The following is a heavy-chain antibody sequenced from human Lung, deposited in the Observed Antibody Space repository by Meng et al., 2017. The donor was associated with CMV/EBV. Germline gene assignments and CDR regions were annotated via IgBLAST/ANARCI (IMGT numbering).Heavy chain of an antibody. J-gene: IGHJ6*02. Sequence: ASVTVSCKASGYTFTGYYMHWVRQAPGQGLEWMGLINPNSGGTNYAQKFQGRVTMTRDTSISTAYMELSRLRSDDTAVYYCARDRVPAAFRDYGMDVWGQGTXVTVSS. V-gene: IGHV1-2*02. D-gene: IGHD2-2*01. CDR1: GYTFTGYY. CDR2: INPNSGGT. CDR3: ARDRVPAAFRDYGMDV.